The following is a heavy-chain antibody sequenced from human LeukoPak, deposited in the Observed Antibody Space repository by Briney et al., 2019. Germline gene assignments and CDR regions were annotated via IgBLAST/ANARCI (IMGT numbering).Heavy chain of an antibody. Sequence: GGSLRLSCAASGFTFSSYAMSWVRQAPGKGLEWVSAISGSGGSTYYADSVKGRFTISRDNSKNTLYLQMNSLRAEDTAVYYCAKCLCSGGSCCDFDYWGQGTLGTVSS. J-gene: IGHJ4*02. CDR2: ISGSGGST. CDR1: GFTFSSYA. V-gene: IGHV3-23*01. CDR3: AKCLCSGGSCCDFDY. D-gene: IGHD2-15*01.